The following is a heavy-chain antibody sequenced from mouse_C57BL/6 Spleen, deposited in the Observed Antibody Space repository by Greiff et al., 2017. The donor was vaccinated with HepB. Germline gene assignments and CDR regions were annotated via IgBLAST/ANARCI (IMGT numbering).Heavy chain of an antibody. J-gene: IGHJ3*01. D-gene: IGHD2-3*01. V-gene: IGHV8-8*01. CDR1: GFSLSTFGMG. CDR2: IWWDDDK. Sequence: QVTLKVSGPGILQPSQTLSLTCSFSGFSLSTFGMGVGWIRQPSGKGLEWLAHIWWDDDKYYNPALKSRPSISKDTSKNQGFLKIANVNTADTATYYCARSYDGYPAWFAYWGQGTLVTVSA. CDR3: ARSYDGYPAWFAY.